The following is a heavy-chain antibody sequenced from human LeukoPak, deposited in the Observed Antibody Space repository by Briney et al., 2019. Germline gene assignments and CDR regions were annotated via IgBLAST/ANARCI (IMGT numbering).Heavy chain of an antibody. J-gene: IGHJ4*02. V-gene: IGHV3-53*01. CDR3: ATGGLSGVALEQ. Sequence: GRSLRLSCVVSGFIASSNYMSWVRQAPGKGLEWISLIYSGGTTHFADSVMGRFTISRDNSKTTLFLQMNSLKAEDTAVYYCATGGLSGVALEQWGQGTLVTVSS. CDR2: IYSGGTT. CDR1: GFIASSNY. D-gene: IGHD3-3*01.